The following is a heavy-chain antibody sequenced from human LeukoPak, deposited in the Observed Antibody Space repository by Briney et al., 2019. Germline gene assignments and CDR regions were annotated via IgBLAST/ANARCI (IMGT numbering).Heavy chain of an antibody. V-gene: IGHV3-48*03. J-gene: IGHJ6*02. CDR3: ARGRGLYGMDV. CDR1: GFTFRGYE. Sequence: PGGSLRLSCAASGFTFRGYEMNWVRQAPGKGLEWVSYTSSTGNTMYYADSVKGRFTISRDNANNSLYLQMNSLRVEDTSFYYCARGRGLYGMDVWGQGTTVTVSS. CDR2: TSSTGNTM.